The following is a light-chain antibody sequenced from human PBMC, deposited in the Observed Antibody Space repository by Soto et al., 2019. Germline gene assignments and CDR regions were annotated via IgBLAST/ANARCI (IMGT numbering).Light chain of an antibody. J-gene: IGLJ1*01. CDR3: QSYDSSLSGLYV. CDR1: SSNIGAGYD. Sequence: QLVLTQPPSVSGAPGQRVTISCIGSSSNIGAGYDVHWYEQLPGKAPKLLIYGNSNRPSGVPDRFSGSKSGTSASLAITGLQAEDEADYYCQSYDSSLSGLYVFGTGTKLTVL. CDR2: GNS. V-gene: IGLV1-40*01.